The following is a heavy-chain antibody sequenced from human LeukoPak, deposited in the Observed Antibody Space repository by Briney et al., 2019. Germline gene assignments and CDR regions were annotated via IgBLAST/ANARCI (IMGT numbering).Heavy chain of an antibody. CDR3: GKTTVGYSSGQKPAWPVDF. J-gene: IGHJ4*02. CDR1: GFTFGSHS. V-gene: IGHV3-23*01. CDR2: IFGSGGSP. Sequence: GGSLRLSCGASGFTFGSHSMYWVRQAPGKGLEWVGGIFGSGGSPHYADSVKGRFTISRDNPRNTVYLQINSLRDDDTAVYYCGKTTVGYSSGQKPAWPVDFWGQGTLVTVSS. D-gene: IGHD5-18*01.